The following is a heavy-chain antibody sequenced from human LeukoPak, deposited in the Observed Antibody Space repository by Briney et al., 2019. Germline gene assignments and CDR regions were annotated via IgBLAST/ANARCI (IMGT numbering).Heavy chain of an antibody. J-gene: IGHJ4*02. Sequence: PGGSLRLSCAASGFTFSSYAMSWVRQAPGKGLEWVSTISGGGGGTYYADSVKGRFTISRDNSKNTLYLQMNSLSAEDTAVYYCAKHRGARAQGVDYWGQGTLVTVSS. CDR1: GFTFSSYA. CDR3: AKHRGARAQGVDY. CDR2: ISGGGGGT. V-gene: IGHV3-23*01. D-gene: IGHD5-24*01.